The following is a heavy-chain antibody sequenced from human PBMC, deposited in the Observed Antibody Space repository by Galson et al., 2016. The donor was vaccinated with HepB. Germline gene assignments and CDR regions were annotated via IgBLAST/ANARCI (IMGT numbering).Heavy chain of an antibody. D-gene: IGHD3-16*01. J-gene: IGHJ6*02. CDR1: GFTFSSYP. V-gene: IGHV3-23*01. CDR2: IDSGGGGRT. CDR3: ARTPATNCYGYWCYYYGMDV. Sequence: SLRLSCAASGFTFSSYPMTWVRQAPGRGLDWVSSIDSGGGGRTYYADSVKGRFIISRDNSKTALYLQMNSLSAEDTAVYFCARTPATNCYGYWCYYYGMDVWGQGTTVTVSS.